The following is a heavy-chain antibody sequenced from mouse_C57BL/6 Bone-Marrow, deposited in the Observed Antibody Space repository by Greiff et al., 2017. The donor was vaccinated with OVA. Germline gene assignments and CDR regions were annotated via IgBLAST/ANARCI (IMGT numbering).Heavy chain of an antibody. CDR2: IDPENGDT. V-gene: IGHV14-4*01. Sequence: EVQLQQSGAELVRPGASVKLSCTASGFNIKDDYMHWVKQRPEQGLEWIGWIDPENGDTEYASKFQGKATITADTSSNTAYLQHSSLTSEDTAVYYCTPLRRIYGYWGQGALVTVS. CDR3: TPLRRIYGY. J-gene: IGHJ3*02. CDR1: GFNIKDDY.